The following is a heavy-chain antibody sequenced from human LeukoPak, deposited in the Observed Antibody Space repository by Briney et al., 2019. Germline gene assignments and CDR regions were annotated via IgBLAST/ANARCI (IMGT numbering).Heavy chain of an antibody. J-gene: IGHJ6*03. CDR2: ISYSGTT. D-gene: IGHD6-6*01. Sequence: SGTLSLTCTVSGGSISSRPYYWGWVRQPPGKGLEWIGTISYSGTTYYNPSLKSRVTISLDTSKNQFSLKLSSVTAADTAIYYCARDFSSSSTVYYYYYMDVWGKGTTVTVSS. CDR3: ARDFSSSSTVYYYYYMDV. V-gene: IGHV4-39*07. CDR1: GGSISSRPYY.